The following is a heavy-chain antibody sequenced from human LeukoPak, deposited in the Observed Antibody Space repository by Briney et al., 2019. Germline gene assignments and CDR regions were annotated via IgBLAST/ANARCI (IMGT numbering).Heavy chain of an antibody. CDR1: GGSISSYY. Sequence: SGTLSLTCTVSGGSISSYYWSWIRQPPGKGLEWIGYIYYSGSTNYNPSLKSRVTISVDTPKNQFSLKLSSVTAADTAVYYCARDTTDAFDIWGQGTMVTVSS. D-gene: IGHD1-14*01. J-gene: IGHJ3*02. CDR3: ARDTTDAFDI. V-gene: IGHV4-59*01. CDR2: IYYSGST.